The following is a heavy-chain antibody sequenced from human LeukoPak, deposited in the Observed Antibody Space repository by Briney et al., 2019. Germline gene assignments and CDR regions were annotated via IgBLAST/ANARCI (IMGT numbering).Heavy chain of an antibody. J-gene: IGHJ5*02. CDR3: ATLDGSSSLNDP. Sequence: ASVKVSCKVSGYTLTELSMHWVRQAPGKGLEWMEGFDPEDGETIYAQKFQGRVTMTEDTSTDTAYMELSSLRSEDTAVYYCATLDGSSSLNDPWGQGTLVTVSS. D-gene: IGHD6-13*01. CDR2: FDPEDGET. V-gene: IGHV1-24*01. CDR1: GYTLTELS.